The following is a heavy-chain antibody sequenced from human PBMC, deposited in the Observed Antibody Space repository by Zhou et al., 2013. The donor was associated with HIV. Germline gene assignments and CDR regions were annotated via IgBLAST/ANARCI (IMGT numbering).Heavy chain of an antibody. CDR2: FIPMFGTA. CDR3: ARGINYYGSGSGRVNFDY. D-gene: IGHD3-10*01. Sequence: QVRLVQSGPAVMMPGSSVKVSCKAYGGTLNTSAISWVRQAPGQGLEWMGGFIPMFGTANYAEQFHDRITIITDGSTDTAYMELSSLRSEDTAVYYCARGINYYGSGSGRVNFDYWGQGTLVTVSS. CDR1: GGTLNTSA. J-gene: IGHJ4*02. V-gene: IGHV1-69*05.